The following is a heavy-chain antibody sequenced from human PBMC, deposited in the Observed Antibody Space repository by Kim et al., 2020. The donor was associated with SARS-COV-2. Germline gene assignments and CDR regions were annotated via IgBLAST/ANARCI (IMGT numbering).Heavy chain of an antibody. CDR2: INGDGSRA. CDR1: GFTLSNYW. CDR3: ARVGLGAAYYRGMDV. V-gene: IGHV3-74*01. D-gene: IGHD3-16*01. Sequence: GGSLRLSCVASGFTLSNYWMHWVRQSPEKGLVWVSRINGDGSRANYADSVRGRFTITRDNAKNTVFLYMNSLRVEDTAAYYCARVGLGAAYYRGMDVWG. J-gene: IGHJ6*02.